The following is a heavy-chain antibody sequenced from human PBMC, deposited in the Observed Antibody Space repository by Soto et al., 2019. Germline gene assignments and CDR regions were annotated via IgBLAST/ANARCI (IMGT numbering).Heavy chain of an antibody. CDR3: AREGPPGYSGYDPYYYYGMDV. CDR1: GYTFTGYY. Sequence: ASVKVSCKASGYTFTGYYMHWVRQAPGQGLEWMGWINPNSGGTNYAQKFQGWVTMTRDTSISTAYMELSRLRSDDTAVYYCAREGPPGYSGYDPYYYYGMDVWGQGTTVTVSS. V-gene: IGHV1-2*04. J-gene: IGHJ6*02. D-gene: IGHD5-12*01. CDR2: INPNSGGT.